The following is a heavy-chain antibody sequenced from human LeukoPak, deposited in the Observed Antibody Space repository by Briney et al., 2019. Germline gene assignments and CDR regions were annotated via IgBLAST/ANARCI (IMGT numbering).Heavy chain of an antibody. D-gene: IGHD6-6*01. Sequence: GGSLRLSCAASGFTFSSYGMNWVRQAPGKGLEWVSSISSSSSYIYYADSVKGRFTISRDNAKNSLYLQMNSLRAEDTAVYYCAGRAARRGADYYYGMDVWGQGTTVTVSS. J-gene: IGHJ6*02. CDR3: AGRAARRGADYYYGMDV. V-gene: IGHV3-21*01. CDR1: GFTFSSYG. CDR2: ISSSSSYI.